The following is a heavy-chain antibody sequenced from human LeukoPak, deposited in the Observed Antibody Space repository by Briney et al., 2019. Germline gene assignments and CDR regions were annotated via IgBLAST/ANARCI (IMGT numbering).Heavy chain of an antibody. CDR3: ARDYKYAFDN. Sequence: GGSLRLSCAASGFTFSAYSMNWVRQAPGKGLEWISHIGISSGNTKYADSVKGRFTISGDKAKNSLYLQMNSLRVEDTAVYYCARDYKYAFDNWGQGTLVTVSS. D-gene: IGHD5-24*01. J-gene: IGHJ4*02. V-gene: IGHV3-48*01. CDR2: IGISSGNT. CDR1: GFTFSAYS.